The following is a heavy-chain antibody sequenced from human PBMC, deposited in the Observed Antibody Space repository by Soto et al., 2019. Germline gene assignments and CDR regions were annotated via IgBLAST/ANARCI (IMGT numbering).Heavy chain of an antibody. CDR3: ERGWGFGFDP. Sequence: QVQLQQWGAGLLKPSETLSLACAVYGGSFSGPNWSWIRQPPGKGLEWIGEINHSGSTNYNPSLKSRVTISIDTSKNQYSLNLSSVTAADTAVYYCERGWGFGFDPWGQGVLVIVSS. J-gene: IGHJ5*02. D-gene: IGHD3-10*01. CDR2: INHSGST. V-gene: IGHV4-34*01. CDR1: GGSFSGPN.